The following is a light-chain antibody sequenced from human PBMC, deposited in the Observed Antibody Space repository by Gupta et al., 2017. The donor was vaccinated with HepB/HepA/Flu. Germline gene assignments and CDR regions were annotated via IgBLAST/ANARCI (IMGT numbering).Light chain of an antibody. V-gene: IGLV1-47*02. Sequence: QPVLTQPPSASGTPGQRVAISCSGSSSNVGRDNVYWYRQLPGTAPKLLIYNDDRRPSGVPDRFSGSKSGTSASLAISGLRSEDEADYYCAAWYNSLSAYVFGTGTGVTVL. CDR2: NDD. CDR3: AAWYNSLSAYV. CDR1: SSNVGRDN. J-gene: IGLJ1*01.